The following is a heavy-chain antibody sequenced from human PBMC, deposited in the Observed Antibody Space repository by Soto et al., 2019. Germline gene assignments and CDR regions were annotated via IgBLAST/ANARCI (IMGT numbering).Heavy chain of an antibody. V-gene: IGHV4-59*03. CDR3: AKHHLQVVGLSSFDY. J-gene: IGHJ4*02. Sequence: SETLSLTCTVSNGSMHRYYWSWIRQPPGKGLEWVGYIYYNGNTRYNPSLKSRVTIVVDTSKNQYSLRLTSVTAADTAVYFCAKHHLQVVGLSSFDYWGQGTLVTVSS. CDR1: NGSMHRYY. CDR2: IYYNGNT. D-gene: IGHD2-15*01.